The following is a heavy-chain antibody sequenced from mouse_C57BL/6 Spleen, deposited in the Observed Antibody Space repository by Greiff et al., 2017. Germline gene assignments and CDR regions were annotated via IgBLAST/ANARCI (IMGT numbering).Heavy chain of an antibody. J-gene: IGHJ3*01. Sequence: LMESGPELVKPGASVKISCKASGYTFTDYYINWVKQRPGQGLEWIGWIYPGSGNTKYNEKFKGKATLTVDTSSSTAYMQLSSLTSEDSSVYFCARRDDPAWFAYWGQGTLVTVSA. CDR1: GYTFTDYY. CDR3: ARRDDPAWFAY. V-gene: IGHV1-84*01. CDR2: IYPGSGNT.